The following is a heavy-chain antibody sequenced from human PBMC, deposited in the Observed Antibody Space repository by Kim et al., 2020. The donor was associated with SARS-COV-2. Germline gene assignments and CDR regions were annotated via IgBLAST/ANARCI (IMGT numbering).Heavy chain of an antibody. CDR1: GFTFSSYA. V-gene: IGHV3-23*01. CDR3: ARETYYYDSSGYPFHY. Sequence: GGSLRLSCAASGFTFSSYAMSWVRQAPGKGLEWVSAISGSGGSTYYADSVKGRFTISRDNSKNTLYLQMNSLRAEDTAVYYCARETYYYDSSGYPFHYWGQGTLVTVSS. CDR2: ISGSGGST. J-gene: IGHJ4*02. D-gene: IGHD3-22*01.